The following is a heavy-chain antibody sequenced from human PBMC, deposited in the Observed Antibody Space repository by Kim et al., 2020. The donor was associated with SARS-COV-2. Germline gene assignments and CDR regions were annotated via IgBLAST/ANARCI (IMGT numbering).Heavy chain of an antibody. Sequence: RFTISRDNSKNTPYLQMNSLRAEDTAVYYCARGERIQLWSGDYYYYGMDVWGQGTTVTVSS. J-gene: IGHJ6*02. CDR3: ARGERIQLWSGDYYYYGMDV. D-gene: IGHD5-18*01. V-gene: IGHV3-30*07.